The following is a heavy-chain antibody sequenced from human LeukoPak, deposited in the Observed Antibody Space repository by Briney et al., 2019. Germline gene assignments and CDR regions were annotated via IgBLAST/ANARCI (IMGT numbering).Heavy chain of an antibody. Sequence: HPGGSLRLSCAASGFTFSSYAMHWVRQAPGKGLEYVSAISSNGGSTYYTDSVKGRFTISRDNSKNTLYLQMGSLRAEDMAVYYCARPYYDSSGYYYYYFDYWGQGTPVTVSS. J-gene: IGHJ4*02. CDR2: ISSNGGST. D-gene: IGHD3-22*01. CDR1: GFTFSSYA. CDR3: ARPYYDSSGYYYYYFDY. V-gene: IGHV3-64*02.